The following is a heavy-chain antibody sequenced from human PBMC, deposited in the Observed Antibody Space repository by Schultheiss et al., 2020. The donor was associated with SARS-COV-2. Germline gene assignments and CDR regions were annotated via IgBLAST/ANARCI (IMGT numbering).Heavy chain of an antibody. CDR1: GDSISSYY. J-gene: IGHJ6*02. Sequence: SETLSLTCTVSGDSISSYYWSWIRKSPGKGLEWIGEINHSGSTNYNPSLKSRVTISVDTSKNQFSLKLSSVTAADTAVYYCARFVRYSYGYVPGMDVRGQGTTVTVSS. D-gene: IGHD5-18*01. CDR2: INHSGST. V-gene: IGHV4-34*01. CDR3: ARFVRYSYGYVPGMDV.